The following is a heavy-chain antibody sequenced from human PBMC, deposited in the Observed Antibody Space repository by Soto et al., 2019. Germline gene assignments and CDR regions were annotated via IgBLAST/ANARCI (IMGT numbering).Heavy chain of an antibody. J-gene: IGHJ4*02. CDR2: IIPVFQTA. Sequence: QEQLVQSGAEVKKPGSSVKVSSKASGGLFSSYPISWVRQVPGQGLEWMGGIIPVFQTAYYTQRFQGRVTITADESTNTAYMGLSSLRSEDTAIYYCARGGSGYTWFNEFWGQGTLVTVSS. CDR3: ARGGSGYTWFNEF. D-gene: IGHD3-22*01. V-gene: IGHV1-69*01. CDR1: GGLFSSYP.